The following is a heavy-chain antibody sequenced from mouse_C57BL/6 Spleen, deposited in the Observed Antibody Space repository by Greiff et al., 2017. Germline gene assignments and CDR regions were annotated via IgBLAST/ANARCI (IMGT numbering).Heavy chain of an antibody. D-gene: IGHD3-1*01. CDR1: GYSITSGYY. CDR2: ISYDGSN. Sequence: EVKLQESGPGLVKPSQSLSLTCSVTGYSITSGYYWNWIRQFPGNKLEWMGYISYDGSNNYNPSLKNRISITRDTSKNQFFLKLNSVTTEDTATYYCARDQAHVGVDYWGQGTSVTVSS. J-gene: IGHJ4*01. V-gene: IGHV3-6*01. CDR3: ARDQAHVGVDY.